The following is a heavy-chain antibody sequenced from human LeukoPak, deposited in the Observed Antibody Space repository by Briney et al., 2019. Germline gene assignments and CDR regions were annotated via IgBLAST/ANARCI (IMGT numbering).Heavy chain of an antibody. CDR1: GFTFSSYA. Sequence: GGSLRLSCAASGFTFSSYAMHWVRQAPGKGLEWVAVISYDGSNKYYADSVKGRFTISRDNSKNTLYLQMNSLRAEDTAVYYCASPYYYDSSGSLADSNWFDPWGQGTLVTVSS. D-gene: IGHD3-22*01. CDR3: ASPYYYDSSGSLADSNWFDP. J-gene: IGHJ5*02. V-gene: IGHV3-30-3*01. CDR2: ISYDGSNK.